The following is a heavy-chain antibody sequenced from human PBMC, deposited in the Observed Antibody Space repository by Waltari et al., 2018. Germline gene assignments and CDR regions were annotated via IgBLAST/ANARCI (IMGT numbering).Heavy chain of an antibody. Sequence: QVQLVQSGAEVKKPGSSVKVSCKASVGTVTSYAISWVRKAPGQGLEWMGGIIPIFGTANYAQKFQGRVTITADESTSTAYMELSSLRSEDTAVYYCARRPFGEGGWFDPWGQGTLVTVSS. J-gene: IGHJ5*02. V-gene: IGHV1-69*01. CDR1: VGTVTSYA. CDR3: ARRPFGEGGWFDP. CDR2: IIPIFGTA. D-gene: IGHD3-3*01.